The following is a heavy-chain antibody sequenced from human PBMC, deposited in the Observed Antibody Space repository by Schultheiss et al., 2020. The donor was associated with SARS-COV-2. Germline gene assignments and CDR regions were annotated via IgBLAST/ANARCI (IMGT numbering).Heavy chain of an antibody. J-gene: IGHJ2*01. V-gene: IGHV1-69*13. CDR1: GGTFSSYA. Sequence: SVKVSCKASGGTFSSYAISWVRQAPGQGLEWMGGIIPIFGTANYAQKFQGRVTITADESTSTAYMELSSLRSEDTAVYYCARDRYDFWSRYVSYWYFDLWGRGTLVTVSS. CDR2: IIPIFGTA. D-gene: IGHD3-3*01. CDR3: ARDRYDFWSRYVSYWYFDL.